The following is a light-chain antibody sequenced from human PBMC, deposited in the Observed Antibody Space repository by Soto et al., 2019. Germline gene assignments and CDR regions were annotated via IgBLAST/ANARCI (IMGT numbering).Light chain of an antibody. CDR3: HQYGSSPWT. J-gene: IGKJ1*01. CDR2: GAS. CDR1: QSVSSGY. V-gene: IGKV3-20*01. Sequence: EIVLTQSPGTLSLSPGERATLSCRASQSVSSGYLAWYQQKPGQAPRLLIYGASSRATDFPDRFSGSGSGKDFTLTISSLEPEDFAVYYCHQYGSSPWTFGQGTKVDIK.